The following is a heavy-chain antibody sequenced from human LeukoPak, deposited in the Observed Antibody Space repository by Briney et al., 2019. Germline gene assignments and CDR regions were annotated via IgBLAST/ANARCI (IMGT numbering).Heavy chain of an antibody. CDR3: ARLEGWGSSTVNWFDP. Sequence: GESLKISCKGSGYSFTSYWIGWVRQMPGKGLEWMGIIYPGDSDTRYSPSFQGQVTISVDKSISTAYLQWSSLKASDTTMYYCARLEGWGSSTVNWFDPWGQGTLVTVSS. CDR2: IYPGDSDT. CDR1: GYSFTSYW. V-gene: IGHV5-51*01. D-gene: IGHD6-6*01. J-gene: IGHJ5*02.